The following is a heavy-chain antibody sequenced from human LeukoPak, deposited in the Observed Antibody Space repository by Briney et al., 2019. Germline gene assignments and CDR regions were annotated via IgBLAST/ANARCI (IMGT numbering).Heavy chain of an antibody. D-gene: IGHD5-24*01. Sequence: PGGSLRLSCAASGFTFSSYAMSWVRQAPGKGLEWASAISGSGGSTYYADSVKGRFTISRDNSKNTLYLQMNSLRAEDTAVYYCAKARDGYNLIPDAFDIWGQGTMVTVSS. CDR3: AKARDGYNLIPDAFDI. CDR1: GFTFSSYA. J-gene: IGHJ3*02. CDR2: ISGSGGST. V-gene: IGHV3-23*01.